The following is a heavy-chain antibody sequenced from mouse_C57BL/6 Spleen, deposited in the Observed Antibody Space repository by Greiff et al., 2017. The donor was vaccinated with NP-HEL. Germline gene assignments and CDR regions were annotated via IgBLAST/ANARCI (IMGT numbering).Heavy chain of an antibody. CDR1: GYTFTSYW. CDR3: AREGYYYGSSYGGY. D-gene: IGHD1-1*01. J-gene: IGHJ2*01. Sequence: QVQLKQPGAELVRPGSSVKLSCKASGYTFTSYWMHWVKQRPIQGLEWIGNIDPSDSETHYNQKFKDKATLTVDKSSSTAYMQLSSLTSEDSAVYYCAREGYYYGSSYGGYWGQGTTLTVSS. CDR2: IDPSDSET. V-gene: IGHV1-52*01.